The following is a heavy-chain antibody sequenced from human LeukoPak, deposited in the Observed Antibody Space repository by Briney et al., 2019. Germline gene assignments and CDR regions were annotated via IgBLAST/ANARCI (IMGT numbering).Heavy chain of an antibody. V-gene: IGHV4-59*08. D-gene: IGHD3-22*01. CDR1: GVSMINDH. Sequence: SETLSLTCTVSGVSMINDHWSWIRQPPGKGLEWIGYIDYSGDTTYNPSLKSRVTISVDTSKNQFSLKLSSVTAADTAVYFCARGPFPSYYYDSSGSFYMAVWGKGTTVTVSS. J-gene: IGHJ6*03. CDR3: ARGPFPSYYYDSSGSFYMAV. CDR2: IDYSGDT.